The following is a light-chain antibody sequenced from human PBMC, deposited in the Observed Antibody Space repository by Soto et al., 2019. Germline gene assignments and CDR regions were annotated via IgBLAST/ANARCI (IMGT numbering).Light chain of an antibody. CDR2: KGT. V-gene: IGLV2-23*01. J-gene: IGLJ1*01. CDR3: CSSAPESTYV. Sequence: QSVLAQPASVSGSPGQSITISCTGTSSDVGAYNSVSWYQQHPHKAPQVIIYKGTQRPSGVSNRFSGSTSGNAASLTISGLQADDEADYFCCSSAPESTYVFGSVTKLTVL. CDR1: SSDVGAYNS.